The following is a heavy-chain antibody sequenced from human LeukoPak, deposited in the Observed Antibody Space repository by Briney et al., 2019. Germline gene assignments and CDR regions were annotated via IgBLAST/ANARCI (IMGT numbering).Heavy chain of an antibody. D-gene: IGHD5-18*01. CDR1: GFTFDDYV. V-gene: IGHV3-9*01. CDR2: ISWNSGSI. CDR3: AKDLRGYSYDSGAFDI. Sequence: GGSLRLSCAASGFTFDDYVMHWVRQAPGKGLEWVSGISWNSGSIGYADSVKGRFTISRDNAKNSLYLQMNSLRAEDTALYYCAKDLRGYSYDSGAFDIWGQGTMVTVSS. J-gene: IGHJ3*02.